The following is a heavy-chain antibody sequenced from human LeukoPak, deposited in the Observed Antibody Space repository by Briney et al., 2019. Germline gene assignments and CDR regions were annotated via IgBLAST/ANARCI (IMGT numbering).Heavy chain of an antibody. D-gene: IGHD1-26*01. CDR1: GFTFSSYG. CDR3: AKEGSGSYSTYFDY. Sequence: GGSLRLSCAASGFTFSSYGMHWVRQAPGKGLEWVAFIRYDGSNKYYADSVKGRFTISRDNSKNTLYLQMNSLRAEDTAVYYCAKEGSGSYSTYFDYWGQGTLVTVSS. V-gene: IGHV3-30*02. J-gene: IGHJ4*02. CDR2: IRYDGSNK.